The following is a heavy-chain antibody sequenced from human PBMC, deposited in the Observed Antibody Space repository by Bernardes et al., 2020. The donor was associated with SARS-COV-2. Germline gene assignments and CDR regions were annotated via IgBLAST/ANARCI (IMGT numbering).Heavy chain of an antibody. CDR3: ARDFNFWSYTVDY. CDR2: ISYDGGNK. CDR1: GFTFSTYA. V-gene: IGHV3-30-3*01. J-gene: IGHJ4*02. D-gene: IGHD3-3*01. Sequence: GGSLRLSCAASGFTFSTYAMHWVRQAPGKGLEWVAVISYDGGNKYYADSVKGRFTISRDNSKNTVYLQMNSLRVEDTAVYSCARDFNFWSYTVDYWGQGTLVTVSS.